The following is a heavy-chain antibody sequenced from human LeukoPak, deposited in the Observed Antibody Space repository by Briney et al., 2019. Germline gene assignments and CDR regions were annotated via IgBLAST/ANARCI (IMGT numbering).Heavy chain of an antibody. Sequence: SETLSLTCAVYGGSFSGYYWSWIRQPPGKGLEWIGEINHSGSTNYNPSLKSRVTISVDTSKNQFSLKLSSVTAADTAVYYCARGYYDFWSGYSGYYYLDVWAKGPRSPSP. J-gene: IGHJ6*03. V-gene: IGHV4-34*01. D-gene: IGHD3-3*01. CDR1: GGSFSGYY. CDR2: INHSGST. CDR3: ARGYYDFWSGYSGYYYLDV.